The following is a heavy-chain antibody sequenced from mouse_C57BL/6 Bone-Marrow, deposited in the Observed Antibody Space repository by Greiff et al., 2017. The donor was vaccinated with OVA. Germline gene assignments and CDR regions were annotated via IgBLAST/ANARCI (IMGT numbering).Heavy chain of an antibody. CDR3: TMRGSNPYAMDY. D-gene: IGHD1-1*01. Sequence: QVQLQQPGAELVKPGASVKLSCKASGYTFTSYWMHWVKQRPGRGLEWIGRIDPNSGGTKYNEKFKSKATLTADKSSSTAYMLLSSLTSEDSAVYYCTMRGSNPYAMDYWGQGTSVTVSS. J-gene: IGHJ4*01. V-gene: IGHV1-72*01. CDR1: GYTFTSYW. CDR2: IDPNSGGT.